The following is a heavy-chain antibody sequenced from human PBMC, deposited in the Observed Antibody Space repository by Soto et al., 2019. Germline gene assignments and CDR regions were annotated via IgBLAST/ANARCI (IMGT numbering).Heavy chain of an antibody. CDR3: AKEMPTTPFDY. CDR1: GFTFSTYV. CDR2: ISASGGST. V-gene: IGHV3-23*01. D-gene: IGHD1-1*01. Sequence: EVQVLESGGGLVQPGGSLRLSCATSGFTFSTYVMSWVRQAPGKGLEWVSGISASGGSTYYADSVKGRFTISRDNSNNTVYLQMNSLRAEDTAVYYWAKEMPTTPFDYWGQGALVTVSS. J-gene: IGHJ4*02.